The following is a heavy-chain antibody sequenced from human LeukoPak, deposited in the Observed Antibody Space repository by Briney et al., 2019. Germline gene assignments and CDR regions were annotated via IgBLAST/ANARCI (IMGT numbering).Heavy chain of an antibody. CDR2: IYISSNT. V-gene: IGHV3-53*01. J-gene: IGHJ4*02. Sequence: GGSLRLSCAASGFNVSSNHMSWVRQAPGKGLEWVSLIYISSNTYYADSVKGRFTISRDNSKNTLYLQMNSLRDEDTAVYYCAGGGGVGSKYWGQGTLVTVSS. D-gene: IGHD1-26*01. CDR3: AGGGGVGSKY. CDR1: GFNVSSNH.